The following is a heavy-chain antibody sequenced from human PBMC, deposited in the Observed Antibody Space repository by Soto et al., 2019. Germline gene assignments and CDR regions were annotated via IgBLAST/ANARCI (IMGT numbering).Heavy chain of an antibody. V-gene: IGHV1-69*13. Sequence: SVKVSCKASGGTFSSYAISWVRQAPGQGLEWMGGIIPIFDTANYAQKFQGRVTITADESTTTAYMELSSLRFDDTALYYCARDRNIVTTHGNYFYYGMDVWGQGTTVTVSS. D-gene: IGHD5-12*01. J-gene: IGHJ6*02. CDR2: IIPIFDTA. CDR1: GGTFSSYA. CDR3: ARDRNIVTTHGNYFYYGMDV.